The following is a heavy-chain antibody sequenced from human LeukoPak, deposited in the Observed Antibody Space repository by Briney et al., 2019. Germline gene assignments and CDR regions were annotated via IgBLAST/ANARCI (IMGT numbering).Heavy chain of an antibody. CDR2: LSWNGGNI. CDR3: AKALGSTVTTRTYFDY. J-gene: IGHJ4*02. D-gene: IGHD4-17*01. Sequence: PGGSLRLSCAASGFTFHDYAMHWGRQAPGKGLEWVSGLSWNGGNIGYAESVRGRFTISRDNAGNSLYLQMNSLRPEDTALYYCAKALGSTVTTRTYFDYWGQGTLVTVSS. CDR1: GFTFHDYA. V-gene: IGHV3-9*01.